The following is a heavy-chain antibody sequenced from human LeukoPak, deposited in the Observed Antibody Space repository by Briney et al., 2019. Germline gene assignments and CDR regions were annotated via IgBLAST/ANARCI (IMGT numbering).Heavy chain of an antibody. CDR3: ARDLRPRGYSYGIYYYYYMDV. CDR1: GGTFSSYA. D-gene: IGHD5-18*01. J-gene: IGHJ6*03. Sequence: GSSVKVSCKASGGTFSSYAISWVRQAPGQGLEWMGWINPNSGGTNYAQKFQGRVTMTRDTSISTAYMELSRLRSDDTAVYYCARDLRPRGYSYGIYYYYYMDVWGKGTTVTVSS. V-gene: IGHV1-2*02. CDR2: INPNSGGT.